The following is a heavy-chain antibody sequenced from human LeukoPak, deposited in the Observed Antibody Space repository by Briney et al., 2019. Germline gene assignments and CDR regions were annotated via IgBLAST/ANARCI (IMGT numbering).Heavy chain of an antibody. CDR3: ARDQAYYDFWTAYYTPLYDYYYMDV. V-gene: IGHV3-11*04. Sequence: PGGSLRLSCAASGFTFSDYYMSWVRQAPGKGLEWVSYISSSGSTIYYADSVKGRFTISRDNAKNSLYLQMNSLRAEDTAVYYSARDQAYYDFWTAYYTPLYDYYYMDVWCKGTTVTVSS. CDR1: GFTFSDYY. CDR2: ISSSGSTI. D-gene: IGHD3-3*01. J-gene: IGHJ6*03.